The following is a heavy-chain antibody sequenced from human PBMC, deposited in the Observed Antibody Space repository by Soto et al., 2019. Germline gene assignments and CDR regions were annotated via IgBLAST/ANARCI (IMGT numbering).Heavy chain of an antibody. Sequence: GGSLRLSCTASGFTFNVYGMHWVRQAPGKGLEWVALISYDGSNKNYGDFVKGRFTISRDNSKNTLYLQMNSLRVEDTAVYYCAKDRAPYSGYDSALDYWGQGTQVTVSS. V-gene: IGHV3-30*18. D-gene: IGHD5-12*01. CDR3: AKDRAPYSGYDSALDY. CDR2: ISYDGSNK. CDR1: GFTFNVYG. J-gene: IGHJ4*02.